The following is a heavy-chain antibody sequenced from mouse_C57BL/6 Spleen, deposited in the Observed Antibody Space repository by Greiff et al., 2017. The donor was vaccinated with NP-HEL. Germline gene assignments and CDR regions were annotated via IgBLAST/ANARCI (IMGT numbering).Heavy chain of an antibody. CDR3: ARSWVYYGNYGAIDY. CDR1: GYTFTSYW. D-gene: IGHD2-1*01. Sequence: QVQLQQPGAELVKPGASVKMSCKASGYTFTSYWITWVKQRPGQGLEWIGDIYPGSGSTNYNEKFKSKATLTVDTSSSTAYMQLSSLTAEDSAVYYCARSWVYYGNYGAIDYWGQGTSVTVSS. J-gene: IGHJ4*01. V-gene: IGHV1-55*01. CDR2: IYPGSGST.